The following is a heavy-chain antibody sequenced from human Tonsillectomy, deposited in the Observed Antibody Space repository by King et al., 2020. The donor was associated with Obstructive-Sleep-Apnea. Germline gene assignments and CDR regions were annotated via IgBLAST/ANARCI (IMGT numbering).Heavy chain of an antibody. Sequence: VQLVESGGGVVQPGRSLRLSCVASGFTLSEYVIHWVRQGPGKGLEWVAVTSKDGRNRIYADSVKGRFTMSRDNSKNTVYVQMNSLRVDDTAMYFCARDRGLWSAFDYWGQGSLVTVSS. CDR2: TSKDGRNR. J-gene: IGHJ4*02. CDR3: ARDRGLWSAFDY. D-gene: IGHD2-8*02. V-gene: IGHV3-30*04. CDR1: GFTLSEYV.